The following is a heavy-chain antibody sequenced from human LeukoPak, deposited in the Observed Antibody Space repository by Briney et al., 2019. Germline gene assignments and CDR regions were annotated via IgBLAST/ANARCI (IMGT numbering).Heavy chain of an antibody. CDR2: MNPNSGNT. D-gene: IGHD3-9*01. Sequence: VASVKVSCKASGYTFTSYDINWVRQATGQGLEWMGWMNPNSGNTGYAQKFQGRVTITADESTSTAYMELSSLRSEDTAVYYCAGELRYFDWLTGPANWFDPWGQGTLVTVSS. CDR3: AGELRYFDWLTGPANWFDP. CDR1: GYTFTSYD. V-gene: IGHV1-8*01. J-gene: IGHJ5*02.